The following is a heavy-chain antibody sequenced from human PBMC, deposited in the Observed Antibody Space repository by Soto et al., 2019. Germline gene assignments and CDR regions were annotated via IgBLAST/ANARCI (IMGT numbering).Heavy chain of an antibody. D-gene: IGHD3-9*01. Sequence: GASVKVSCKASGYTFTGYYMHWVRQAPGQGLEWMGWINPNSGGTNYAQKFQGRVTMTRDTSISTAYMELSRLRSDDTAVYYCARDVVDILTGPNWFDPWGQGTLVTVS. CDR3: ARDVVDILTGPNWFDP. CDR1: GYTFTGYY. CDR2: INPNSGGT. J-gene: IGHJ5*02. V-gene: IGHV1-2*02.